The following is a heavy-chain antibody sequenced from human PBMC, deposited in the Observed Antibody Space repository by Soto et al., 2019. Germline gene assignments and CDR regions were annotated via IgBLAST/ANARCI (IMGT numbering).Heavy chain of an antibody. V-gene: IGHV1-8*01. Sequence: QVQLVQSGAEVKKPGASVKFSCKASGYTFTSYDINWVRQATGQGLEGMGWMNPNSANTGYAQKCQGRLTMTRNTSISTAYMELSSLRSEDTAVYYCAGSDVYNLNWFETRGQGTLVTVSS. CDR2: MNPNSANT. D-gene: IGHD1-1*01. J-gene: IGHJ5*02. CDR1: GYTFTSYD. CDR3: AGSDVYNLNWFET.